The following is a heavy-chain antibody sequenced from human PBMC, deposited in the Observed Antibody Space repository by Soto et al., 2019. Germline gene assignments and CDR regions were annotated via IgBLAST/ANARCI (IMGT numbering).Heavy chain of an antibody. J-gene: IGHJ3*02. V-gene: IGHV3-9*01. CDR2: ISWNSGRI. CDR1: GFTFDDYA. Sequence: GGSLRLSCAASGFTFDDYAMHWVRQAPGKGLEWVSGISWNSGRIGYADSVKGRFTISRDNAKNSLYLQMNSLRAEDTALYYCAKDMPTYYDSSCYSGNAFDIWGQGTMVTVSS. D-gene: IGHD3-22*01. CDR3: AKDMPTYYDSSCYSGNAFDI.